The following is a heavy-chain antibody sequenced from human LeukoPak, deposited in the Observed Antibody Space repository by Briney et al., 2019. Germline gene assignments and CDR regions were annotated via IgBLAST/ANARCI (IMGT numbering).Heavy chain of an antibody. Sequence: GGSLRLSCAASGFTVSSNYMSWVRQAPGKGLEWVSVIYSGGSTYYADSVKGRFTISRDNSKNTLYLQMNSLRAEDTAVYYCAKRGGDIVVVPAAITFDYWGQGTLVTVSS. CDR1: GFTVSSNY. J-gene: IGHJ4*02. CDR3: AKRGGDIVVVPAAITFDY. V-gene: IGHV3-53*01. CDR2: IYSGGST. D-gene: IGHD2-2*02.